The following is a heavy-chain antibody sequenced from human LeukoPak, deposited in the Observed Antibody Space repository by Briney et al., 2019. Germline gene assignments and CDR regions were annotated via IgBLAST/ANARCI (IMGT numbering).Heavy chain of an antibody. J-gene: IGHJ4*02. CDR3: AGDGRETYYYDSSGYLYFDY. Sequence: PGGSLRLSCAASGFTFSSYSMNWVRQAPGKGLEWVSSISSSSSYIYYADSVKGRFTISRDNAKNSLYLQMNSLRAEDTAVYYCAGDGRETYYYDSSGYLYFDYWGQGTLVTVSS. V-gene: IGHV3-21*01. CDR1: GFTFSSYS. CDR2: ISSSSSYI. D-gene: IGHD3-22*01.